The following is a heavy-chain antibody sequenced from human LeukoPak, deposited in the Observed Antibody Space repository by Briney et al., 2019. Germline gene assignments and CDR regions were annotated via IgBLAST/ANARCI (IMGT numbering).Heavy chain of an antibody. CDR2: ISSDSSTI. J-gene: IGHJ1*01. V-gene: IGHV3-48*02. Sequence: GGSLRLSCAASGFTFSSYGMNWVRQAPGKGLEWISYISSDSSTIYYADSVKGRFTISRDNAKNSLSLQMSSLREEDTALYYCARGWATIPDWGQGTLVTVSS. CDR1: GFTFSSYG. D-gene: IGHD5-24*01. CDR3: ARGWATIPD.